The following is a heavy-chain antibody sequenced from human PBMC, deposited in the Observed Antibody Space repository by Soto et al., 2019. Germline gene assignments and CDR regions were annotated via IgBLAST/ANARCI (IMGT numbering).Heavy chain of an antibody. V-gene: IGHV4-30-2*02. CDR3: ARLLSSYSSSWYYFDS. CDR2: IYHSGST. CDR1: ARSITSGGYS. D-gene: IGHD6-13*01. Sequence: SETLSLTCALSARSITSGGYSWSWIRQPPGKGLEWIGYIYHSGSTDYNPSLKSRVTISVHRSNNLLSLRLASMTAADTAVYYCARLLSSYSSSWYYFDSWAPGTLVTVSS. J-gene: IGHJ4*02.